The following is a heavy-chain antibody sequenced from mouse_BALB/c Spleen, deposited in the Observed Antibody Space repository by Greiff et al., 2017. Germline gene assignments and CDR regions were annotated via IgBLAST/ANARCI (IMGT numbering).Heavy chain of an antibody. D-gene: IGHD2-3*01. CDR1: GFTFSSYA. CDR2: ISSGGSYT. Sequence: EVKLVESGGGLVKPGGSLKLSCAASGFTFSSYAMSWVRQTPEKRLEWVATISSGGSYTYYPDSVKGRFTISRDNAKNTLYLQMSSLRSEDTAMYYCARGGFDGYYFDYWGQGTTLTVSS. CDR3: ARGGFDGYYFDY. V-gene: IGHV5-9-3*01. J-gene: IGHJ2*01.